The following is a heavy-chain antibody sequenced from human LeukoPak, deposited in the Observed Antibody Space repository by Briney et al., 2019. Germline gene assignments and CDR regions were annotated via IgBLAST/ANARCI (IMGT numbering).Heavy chain of an antibody. CDR3: ARAARTLYDSSGYYTYYFDY. V-gene: IGHV4-59*01. CDR2: IYYSGST. CDR1: GGSISSYY. Sequence: PSETLSLTCTVSGGSISSYYWRLIRQPPGKGLEWIGYIYYSGSTNYNPSLKSRVAISVDTSKNQFSLKLSSLTAADTAVYYCARAARTLYDSSGYYTYYFDYWGQGTLVTVSS. J-gene: IGHJ4*02. D-gene: IGHD3-22*01.